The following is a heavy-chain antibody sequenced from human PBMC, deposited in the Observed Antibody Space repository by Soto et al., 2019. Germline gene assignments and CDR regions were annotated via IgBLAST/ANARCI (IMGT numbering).Heavy chain of an antibody. D-gene: IGHD3-9*01. CDR2: ISGSGGST. Sequence: PGGSPSLACASSGFTFSSYAMSWDRQAPGKGLEWVSAISGSGGSTYYADSVKGRFTISRDNSKNTLYLQMNSLRAEDTAVYYCTTTLVLRYFDWLQDNYWGQGTLVTVSS. J-gene: IGHJ4*02. CDR1: GFTFSSYA. CDR3: TTTLVLRYFDWLQDNY. V-gene: IGHV3-23*01.